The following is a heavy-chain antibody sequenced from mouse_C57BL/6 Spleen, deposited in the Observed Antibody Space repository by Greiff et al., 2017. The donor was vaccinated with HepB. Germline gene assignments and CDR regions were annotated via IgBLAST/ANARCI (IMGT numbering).Heavy chain of an antibody. CDR2: INPNNGGT. Sequence: EVQRVESGPELVKPGASVKIPCKASGYTFTDYNMDWVKQSHGKSLEWIGDINPNNGGTIYNQKFKGKATLTVDKSSSTAYLELRSLTSEDTAVYYCARSGSSYGYAMDYWGQGTSVTVSS. CDR1: GYTFTDYN. V-gene: IGHV1-18*01. CDR3: ARSGSSYGYAMDY. J-gene: IGHJ4*01. D-gene: IGHD1-1*01.